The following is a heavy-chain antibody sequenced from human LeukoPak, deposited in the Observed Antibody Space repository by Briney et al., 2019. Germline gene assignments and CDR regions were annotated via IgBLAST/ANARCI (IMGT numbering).Heavy chain of an antibody. CDR3: ARGGTTVTVTVYYYYMDV. V-gene: IGHV1-69*13. CDR1: GGTFSSYA. J-gene: IGHJ6*03. Sequence: GASVEVSCKASGGTFSSYAISWVRQAPGQGLEWMGGIIPIFGTANYAQKFQGRVTITADESTSTAYMELSSLRSEDTAVYYCARGGTTVTVTVYYYYMDVWGKGTTVTVSS. CDR2: IIPIFGTA. D-gene: IGHD4-11*01.